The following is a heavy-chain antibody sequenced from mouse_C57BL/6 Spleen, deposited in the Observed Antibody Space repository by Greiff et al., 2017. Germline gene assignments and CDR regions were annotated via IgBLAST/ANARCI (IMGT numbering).Heavy chain of an antibody. CDR2: IDPSDSET. D-gene: IGHD2-3*01. CDR1: GYTFTSYW. CDR3: AREGGYEPAWFAY. V-gene: IGHV1-52*01. Sequence: QVQLQQPGAELVRPGSSVKLSCKASGYTFTSYWMHWVKQRPIQGLEWIGNIDPSDSETHYNQQFKDKATLTVDKSSSTAYMQLSSLTSEDSAVYYCAREGGYEPAWFAYWGQGTLVTVSA. J-gene: IGHJ3*01.